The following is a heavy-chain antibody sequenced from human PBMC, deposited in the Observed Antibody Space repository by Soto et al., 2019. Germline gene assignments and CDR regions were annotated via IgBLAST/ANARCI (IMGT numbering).Heavy chain of an antibody. Sequence: QVQLVQSGAEVKKPGSSVKVSCKASGGTFSSYTISWVRQAPGQGLEWMGRIIPILGIANYAQKFQGRVTITADKSTSTVYMELSSLRSEDTAVYYCARVHCSGGSCYEVYWGQGTLVTVSS. V-gene: IGHV1-69*02. CDR3: ARVHCSGGSCYEVY. CDR1: GGTFSSYT. D-gene: IGHD2-15*01. CDR2: IIPILGIA. J-gene: IGHJ4*02.